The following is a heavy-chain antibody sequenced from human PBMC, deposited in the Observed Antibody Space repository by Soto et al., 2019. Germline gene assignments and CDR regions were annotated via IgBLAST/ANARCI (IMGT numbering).Heavy chain of an antibody. CDR2: IYHSGST. CDR1: GGSISSGGYS. V-gene: IGHV4-30-2*01. D-gene: IGHD4-17*01. Sequence: QLQLQESGSGLVKPSQTLSLTCAVSGGSISSGGYSWSWIRQPPGKGLECIGYIYHSGSTYYNPSSKSRVTISVDGSKNQFSLKLSSVTAADTAVYYCARRMTTVTTFGYWGQGTLVTVSS. J-gene: IGHJ4*02. CDR3: ARRMTTVTTFGY.